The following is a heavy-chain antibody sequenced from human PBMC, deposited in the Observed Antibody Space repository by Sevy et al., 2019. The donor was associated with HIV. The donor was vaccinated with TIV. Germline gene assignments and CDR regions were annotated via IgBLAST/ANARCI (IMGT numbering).Heavy chain of an antibody. CDR3: FVRIRDSSEIDY. J-gene: IGHJ4*02. CDR1: GFTFSNYY. Sequence: GGSLRLSCAASGFTFSNYYMNWVRQGPGEGLVWVARLNGDGSDINYADSVRGRLTISRDNTKNTLYLQMSSLRGEDTAVYYCFVRIRDSSEIDYWGQGTLVTVSS. D-gene: IGHD6-6*01. CDR2: LNGDGSDI. V-gene: IGHV3-74*01.